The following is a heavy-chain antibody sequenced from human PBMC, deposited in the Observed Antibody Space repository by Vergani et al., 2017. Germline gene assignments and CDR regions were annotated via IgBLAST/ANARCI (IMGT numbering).Heavy chain of an antibody. CDR2: IYHSGST. CDR3: ARLLGERYGSGSYPPRIDY. CDR1: GYSISSGYY. V-gene: IGHV4-38-2*01. D-gene: IGHD3-10*01. Sequence: QVQLQESGPGLVKPSETLSLTCAVSGYSISSGYYWGWIRQPPGKGLEWIGSIYHSGSTYYNPSLKSRVTISVDTSKNQFSLKLSSVTAADTAGYYCARLLGERYGSGSYPPRIDYWGQGTLVTVSS. J-gene: IGHJ4*02.